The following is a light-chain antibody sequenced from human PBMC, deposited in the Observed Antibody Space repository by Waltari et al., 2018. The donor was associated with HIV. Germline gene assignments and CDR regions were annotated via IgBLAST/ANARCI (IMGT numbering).Light chain of an antibody. CDR3: QQYNKPPPGIS. Sequence: EIVLTQSPGTLSLSPGERATVSCRASQSVSNSYLAWYQQKPGQAPRLLIYGAISRATGIPDRFSGSGSGTDFTLTISGLMSEDFAVYFCQQYNKPPPGISFGQGTRLETK. J-gene: IGKJ5*01. CDR2: GAI. CDR1: QSVSNSY. V-gene: IGKV3-20*01.